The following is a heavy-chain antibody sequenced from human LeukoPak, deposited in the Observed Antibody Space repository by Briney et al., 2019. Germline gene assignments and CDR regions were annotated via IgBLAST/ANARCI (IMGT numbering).Heavy chain of an antibody. CDR1: GFTFSSYA. V-gene: IGHV3-30*18. CDR3: AKGRYYPKDFFDY. Sequence: QPGRSLRLSCAASGFTFSSYAMHWVRQAPGKGLEWVAVISYDGTDKYYADSVKGRFNISRDNSKNTVYLQMNSLRAEDTAVYYCAKGRYYPKDFFDYWGQGTLVTVSS. J-gene: IGHJ4*02. D-gene: IGHD3-10*01. CDR2: ISYDGTDK.